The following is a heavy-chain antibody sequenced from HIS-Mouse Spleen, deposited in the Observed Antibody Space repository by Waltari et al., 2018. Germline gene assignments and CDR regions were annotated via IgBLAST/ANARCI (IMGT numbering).Heavy chain of an antibody. Sequence: QLQLQESGPGLVKPSETLSLTCTVSGGSISSSSYYWGWIRQPPGKGLEWIWSIYYSWSNYYNPSLKSRVTISVDTSKNQFSLKLSSVTTADTAVYYCAREIPYSSSWYDWYFDLWGRGTLVTVSS. CDR1: GGSISSSSYY. D-gene: IGHD6-13*01. CDR2: IYYSWSN. CDR3: AREIPYSSSWYDWYFDL. V-gene: IGHV4-39*07. J-gene: IGHJ2*01.